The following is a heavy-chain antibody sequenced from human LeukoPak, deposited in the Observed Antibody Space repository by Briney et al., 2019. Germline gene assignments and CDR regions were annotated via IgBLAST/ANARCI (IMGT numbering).Heavy chain of an antibody. CDR2: IIPILGIA. D-gene: IGHD3-3*01. CDR3: ASRVNDFWSGYCLDY. Sequence: SVKVSCKASGGTFSSYTISWVRQAPGQGLEWMGRIIPILGIANYAQKFQGRVTMTADKSTSTAYMELSSLRSEDTAVYYCASRVNDFWSGYCLDYWGQGTLVTVSS. J-gene: IGHJ4*02. CDR1: GGTFSSYT. V-gene: IGHV1-69*02.